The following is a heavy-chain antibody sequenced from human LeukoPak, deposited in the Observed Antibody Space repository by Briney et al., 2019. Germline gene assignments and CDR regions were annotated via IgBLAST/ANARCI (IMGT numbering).Heavy chain of an antibody. D-gene: IGHD1/OR15-1a*01. CDR1: GFTFSSYS. CDR2: ISSSGSTI. V-gene: IGHV3-48*01. Sequence: GGSLRLSCAASGFTFSSYSMNWVRQAPGKGLEWVSYISSSGSTIYYADSVKGRFTISRDNSKNTLYLQMNSLRAEDTAVYYCARREGYVTGGTDYWGQGTLVTVSS. CDR3: ARREGYVTGGTDY. J-gene: IGHJ4*02.